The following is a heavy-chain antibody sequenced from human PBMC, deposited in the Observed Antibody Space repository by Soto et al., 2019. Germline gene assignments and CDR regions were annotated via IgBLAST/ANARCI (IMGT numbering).Heavy chain of an antibody. CDR3: ARDPNDSSAYYHHYYYGMDV. J-gene: IGHJ6*02. V-gene: IGHV1-3*01. CDR2: INAGNGNT. D-gene: IGHD3-22*01. CDR1: GYTFTSYG. Sequence: GASVKVSCKASGYTFTSYGIHWVRQAPGQRLEWTGWINAGNGNTKYSEKFQGRVTITRDTSANTAYLELSSLRSEDTAVYYCARDPNDSSAYYHHYYYGMDVWGQGTTVTV.